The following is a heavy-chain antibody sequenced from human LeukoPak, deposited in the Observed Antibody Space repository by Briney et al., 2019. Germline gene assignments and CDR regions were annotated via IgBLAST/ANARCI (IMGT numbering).Heavy chain of an antibody. CDR2: IIPIFGTA. D-gene: IGHD5-24*01. CDR3: ASYEEMATSFDY. V-gene: IGHV1-69*13. J-gene: IGHJ4*02. CDR1: GGTFSSYA. Sequence: ASVKVSCKASGGTFSSYAISWVRQAPGQGLEWMGGIIPIFGTANYAQKFQSRVTITADESTSTAYMELSSLRSEDTAVYYCASYEEMATSFDYWGQGTLVTVSS.